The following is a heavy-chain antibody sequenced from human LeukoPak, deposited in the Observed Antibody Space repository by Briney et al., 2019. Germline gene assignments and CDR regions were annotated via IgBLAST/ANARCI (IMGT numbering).Heavy chain of an antibody. CDR1: GFTFSDAW. Sequence: GGSLRLSCAASGFTFSDAWMSWVRQAPGKGLEWVGRIKRKIDGGVTADYAAPVKGRFTISRDDSKNTLHLQMNSLETEDTGVYYCTDDLHYFASNWGQGTLVTVSS. J-gene: IGHJ4*02. CDR2: IKRKIDGGVTA. D-gene: IGHD3-10*01. CDR3: TDDLHYFASN. V-gene: IGHV3-15*01.